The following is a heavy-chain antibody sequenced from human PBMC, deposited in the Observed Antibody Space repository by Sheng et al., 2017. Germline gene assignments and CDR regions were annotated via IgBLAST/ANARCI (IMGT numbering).Heavy chain of an antibody. D-gene: IGHD2-21*02. V-gene: IGHV3-7*01. CDR1: GFSFSSYW. Sequence: EVQLVESGGGSVQPGGSLRLTCAVSGFSFSSYWMHWVRQVPGKGLEWVANIKQDGSEKYYVDSVKGRFTISRDNAKNSLYLQMNSLRAEDTAVYYCARVNPTTPALYCGGDCSFDYWGQGTLVTVSS. J-gene: IGHJ4*02. CDR3: ARVNPTTPALYCGGDCSFDY. CDR2: IKQDGSEK.